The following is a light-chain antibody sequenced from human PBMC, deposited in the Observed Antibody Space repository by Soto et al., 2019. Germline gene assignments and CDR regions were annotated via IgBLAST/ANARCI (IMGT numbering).Light chain of an antibody. CDR2: ENN. CDR3: GTWDTSLSVGV. V-gene: IGLV1-51*02. CDR1: SSNIGKNY. Sequence: QSVLTQPPSVSAAPGQRVTFSCSGGSSNIGKNYVSWYQQLPGTAPKLLIFENNRRPSGIPDRFSGSKSGTSATLGITGLQTGDEADYYCGTWDTSLSVGVFGGGTKLTVL. J-gene: IGLJ2*01.